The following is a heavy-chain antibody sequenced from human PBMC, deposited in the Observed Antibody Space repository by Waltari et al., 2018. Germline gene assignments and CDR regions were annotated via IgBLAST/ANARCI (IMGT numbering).Heavy chain of an antibody. Sequence: EVQLVESGGGLVQPGGSLRLSWAASGFTFGSHSRNCVGQAQGKGLEWVSYISNTSGTMYYGESVKGRFTISRDNAKNSLYLQMNSLRDEDTAVYYCARTLPDYTSGWYGALFDYLGQGTLVTVSS. V-gene: IGHV3-48*02. D-gene: IGHD6-19*01. J-gene: IGHJ4*02. CDR1: GFTFGSHS. CDR3: ARTLPDYTSGWYGALFDY. CDR2: ISNTSGTM.